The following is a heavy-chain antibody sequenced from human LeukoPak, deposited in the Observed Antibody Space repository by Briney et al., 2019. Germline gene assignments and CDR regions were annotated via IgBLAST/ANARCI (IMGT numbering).Heavy chain of an antibody. CDR1: GGSISSSRYY. J-gene: IGHJ4*02. CDR3: ARHLSAYGSGKPPLDY. D-gene: IGHD3-10*01. Sequence: KASETLSLTCTVSGGSISSSRYYWGWIRQPPGKGLEWIGSIYYSGSTYYNPSLKSRVTVSVDTSKNQFSLKLSSVTAADTAVYYCARHLSAYGSGKPPLDYWGQGTLVTVSS. V-gene: IGHV4-39*01. CDR2: IYYSGST.